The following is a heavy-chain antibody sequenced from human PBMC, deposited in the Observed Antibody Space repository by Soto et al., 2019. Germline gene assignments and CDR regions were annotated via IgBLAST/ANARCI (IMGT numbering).Heavy chain of an antibody. J-gene: IGHJ4*02. CDR1: GYIFTNYY. V-gene: IGHV1-46*01. D-gene: IGHD2-21*01. CDR2: INPNGGST. CDR3: ARGLYSGDI. Sequence: QVRLVQSGAEVKKPGASVKVSCKASGYIFTNYYIHWVRQAPGQGLEWMAIINPNGGSTNCAQEFQGRITLTRDTSTSTVYMDLSSLTSEDTAVYYCARGLYSGDIWRQGTLVTVSS.